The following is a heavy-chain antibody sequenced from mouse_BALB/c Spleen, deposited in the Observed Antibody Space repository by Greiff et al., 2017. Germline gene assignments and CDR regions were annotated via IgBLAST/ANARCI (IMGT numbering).Heavy chain of an antibody. J-gene: IGHJ2*01. CDR3: NLYYGSSYAFDY. Sequence: EVMLVESGAELVRSGASVKLSCTASGFNIKDYYMHWVKQRPEQGLEWIGWIDPENGDTEYAPKFQGKATMTADTSSNTAYLQLSSLTSEDTAVYYCNLYYGSSYAFDYWGQGTTLTVSS. CDR1: GFNIKDYY. CDR2: IDPENGDT. D-gene: IGHD1-1*01. V-gene: IGHV14-4*02.